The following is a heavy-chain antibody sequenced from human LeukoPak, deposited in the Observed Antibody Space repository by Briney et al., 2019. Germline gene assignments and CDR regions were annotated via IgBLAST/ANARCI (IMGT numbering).Heavy chain of an antibody. CDR2: INHSGST. Sequence: PSETLSLTCAAYGGSFSGYYWSWIRQPPGKGLEWIGEINHSGSTNYNPSLKSRVTISVDTSKNQFSLKLSSVTAADTAVYYCAREKGRITMVRGVRVFDYWGQGTLVTVSS. V-gene: IGHV4-34*01. D-gene: IGHD3-10*01. CDR3: AREKGRITMVRGVRVFDY. J-gene: IGHJ4*02. CDR1: GGSFSGYY.